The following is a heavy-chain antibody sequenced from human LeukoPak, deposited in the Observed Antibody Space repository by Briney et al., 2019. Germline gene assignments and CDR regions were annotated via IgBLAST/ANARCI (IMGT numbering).Heavy chain of an antibody. J-gene: IGHJ6*02. CDR3: ARATYYYDSSGYPLGYGMDV. Sequence: ASVKVSCKASGYTFTSYDINWVRQATGQGLKWMGWMNPNSGNTGYAQKFQGRVTMTRNTSISTAYMELSSLRSEDTAVYYCARATYYYDSSGYPLGYGMDVRGQGTTVTVSS. V-gene: IGHV1-8*01. CDR1: GYTFTSYD. CDR2: MNPNSGNT. D-gene: IGHD3-22*01.